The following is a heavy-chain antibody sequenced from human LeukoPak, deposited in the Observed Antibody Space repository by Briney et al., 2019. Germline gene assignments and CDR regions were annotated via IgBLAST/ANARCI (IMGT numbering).Heavy chain of an antibody. V-gene: IGHV4-34*01. CDR2: INHSGST. D-gene: IGHD2-15*01. CDR3: ARGGGRDFDY. CDR1: GESFSGYY. J-gene: IGHJ4*02. Sequence: SETLSLTCAVYGESFSGYYWSWIRQPPGKGLEWIGDINHSGSTNYNPSPKSRVTISVDTSKNQFSLNLNSLTAADTAVYYCARGGGRDFDYWGQGTLVTVSS.